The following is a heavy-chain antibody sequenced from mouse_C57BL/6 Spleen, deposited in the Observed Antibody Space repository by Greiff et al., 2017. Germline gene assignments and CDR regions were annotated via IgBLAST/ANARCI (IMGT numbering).Heavy chain of an antibody. D-gene: IGHD5-5*01. CDR3: ASGTTYGTSDY. CDR1: GYSITSGYY. CDR2: IRYDGSN. J-gene: IGHJ2*01. V-gene: IGHV3-6*01. Sequence: VQLKQSGPGLVKPSPSLSLSCSATGYSITSGYYWNWIRQFPRNILEVMGYIRYDGSNNYNPYLKNRISITRDTSKNQFFLQLNSVTSEDTATYYCASGTTYGTSDYWGQGTTLTVSS.